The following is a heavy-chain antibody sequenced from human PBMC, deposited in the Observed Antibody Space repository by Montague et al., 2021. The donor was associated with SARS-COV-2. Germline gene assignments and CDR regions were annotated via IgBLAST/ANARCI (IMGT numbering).Heavy chain of an antibody. Sequence: SLRLSWAASGFIFGNYAMHWVRQAPGKGLEWVSGIIWNSGAIAYADSVKGRFTISRDNAKNALYLQMNSLRAVDTAMYFCARVSADDTSGYYLNDAFDIWGQGTMVTVS. CDR1: GFIFGNYA. D-gene: IGHD3-22*01. CDR3: ARVSADDTSGYYLNDAFDI. CDR2: IIWNSGAI. V-gene: IGHV3-9*01. J-gene: IGHJ3*02.